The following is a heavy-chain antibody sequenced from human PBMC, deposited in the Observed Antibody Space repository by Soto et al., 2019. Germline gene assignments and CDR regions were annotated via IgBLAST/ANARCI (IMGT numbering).Heavy chain of an antibody. CDR1: GYTLTELS. J-gene: IGHJ4*02. CDR2: FDPEDGET. D-gene: IGHD3-10*01. CDR3: ATPHGPNYYGSGEFDY. Sequence: ASVKVSCKVSGYTLTELSMHWVRQAPGKGLEWMGGFDPEDGETIYAQKFQGRVTMTEDTSTDTAYMELSSLRSEDTAVYYCATPHGPNYYGSGEFDYWGQGTLVTVSS. V-gene: IGHV1-24*01.